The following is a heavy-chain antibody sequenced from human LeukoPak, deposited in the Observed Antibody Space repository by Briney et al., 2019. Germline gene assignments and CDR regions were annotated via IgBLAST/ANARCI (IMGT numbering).Heavy chain of an antibody. Sequence: SETLSLTCTVSGGSISSSSYSWGWIRQPPGKGLEWIGSIYYSGSTYYNPSLKSRVTISVDTSKNQFSLKLSSVTAADTAVYYCARPGFSDWGQGTLVTVSS. V-gene: IGHV4-39*01. CDR3: ARPGFSD. J-gene: IGHJ4*02. CDR2: IYYSGST. CDR1: GGSISSSSYS. D-gene: IGHD3-10*01.